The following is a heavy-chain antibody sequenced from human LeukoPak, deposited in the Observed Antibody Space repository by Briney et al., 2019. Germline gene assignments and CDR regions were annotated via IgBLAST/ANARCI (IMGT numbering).Heavy chain of an antibody. J-gene: IGHJ6*02. CDR1: GGSVSSGSYY. V-gene: IGHV4-61*01. D-gene: IGHD2-8*01. CDR2: IYYSGST. CDR3: VRDGMLLGTNYYYGMDV. Sequence: SETLSLTCTVSGGSVSSGSYYWSWIRQPPGKGLEWIGYIYYSGSTNYNPSLKSRVTISVDTSKNQFSLKLSSVTAADTAVYYCVRDGMLLGTNYYYGMDVWGQGTTVTVSS.